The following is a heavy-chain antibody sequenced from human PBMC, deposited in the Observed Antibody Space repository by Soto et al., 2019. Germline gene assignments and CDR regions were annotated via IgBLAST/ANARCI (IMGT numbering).Heavy chain of an antibody. D-gene: IGHD3-10*01. J-gene: IGHJ6*02. Sequence: PGGSLRLSCAASGFTFSSYSMNWVRQAPGKGLEWVSSISSSSSYIYYADSVKGRFTISRDNAENSLYLQMNSLRAEDTAVYYCARDSITMVRGVTLYYYGMDVWGQGTTVTVSS. CDR2: ISSSSSYI. V-gene: IGHV3-21*01. CDR3: ARDSITMVRGVTLYYYGMDV. CDR1: GFTFSSYS.